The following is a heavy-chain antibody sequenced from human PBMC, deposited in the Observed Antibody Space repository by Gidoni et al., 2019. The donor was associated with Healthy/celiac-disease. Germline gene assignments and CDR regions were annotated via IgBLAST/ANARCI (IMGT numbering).Heavy chain of an antibody. V-gene: IGHV4-39*01. Sequence: QLQLQESGPGLVKPSATLSLTFTVSGGSISSSSYYWGWLRQRPGKGLEVIGMIYYSGSTYYNPSLKSRVTISVETSKNQFSLKMSAVTAADTAVYYCARGDRFLEWLASTVSWVDPWGQGTRVTVSS. J-gene: IGHJ5*02. CDR1: GGSISSSSYY. D-gene: IGHD3-3*01. CDR2: IYYSGST. CDR3: ARGDRFLEWLASTVSWVDP.